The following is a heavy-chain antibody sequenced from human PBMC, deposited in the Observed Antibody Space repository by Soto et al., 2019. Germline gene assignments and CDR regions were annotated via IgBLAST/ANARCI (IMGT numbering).Heavy chain of an antibody. CDR2: ISWNGASI. CDR3: ANLPLYGSGFDC. Sequence: EVHLVESGGGLVQPGRSLRLSCAASGFTFDDYAIHWVRQAPGRGLEWVAGISWNGASIGYADSVKGRFTISRDNAMDSLHLQMNRLRSEGTALYYCANLPLYGSGFDCWGQGTLVTVSS. V-gene: IGHV3-9*01. J-gene: IGHJ4*02. CDR1: GFTFDDYA. D-gene: IGHD3-10*01.